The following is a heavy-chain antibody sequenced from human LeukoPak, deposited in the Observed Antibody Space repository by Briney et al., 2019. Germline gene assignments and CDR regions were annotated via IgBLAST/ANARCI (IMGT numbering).Heavy chain of an antibody. Sequence: SETLSLTCTVSGGSISSYYWSWIRQPAGKGLEWIGRIYTSGSTNYNPSLKSRVTISVDTSKNQFSLKLSSVTAADTAVYYCARKVVGYSYDYFDYWGQGTLVTVSS. V-gene: IGHV4-4*07. CDR3: ARKVVGYSYDYFDY. CDR2: IYTSGST. D-gene: IGHD5-18*01. J-gene: IGHJ4*02. CDR1: GGSISSYY.